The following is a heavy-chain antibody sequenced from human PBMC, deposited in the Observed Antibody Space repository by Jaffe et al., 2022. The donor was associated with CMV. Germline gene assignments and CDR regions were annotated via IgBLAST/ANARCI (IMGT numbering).Heavy chain of an antibody. CDR2: IIPIFGTA. D-gene: IGHD3-3*01. V-gene: IGHV1-69*01. CDR3: ARVGAPYYDFWSGYYHPGVNYYYYGMDV. CDR1: GGTFSSYA. J-gene: IGHJ6*02. Sequence: QVQLVQSGAEVKKPGSSVKVSCKASGGTFSSYAISWVRQAPGQGLEWMGGIIPIFGTANYAQKFQGRVTITADESTSTAYMELSSLRSEDTAVYYCARVGAPYYDFWSGYYHPGVNYYYYGMDVWGQGTTVTVSS.